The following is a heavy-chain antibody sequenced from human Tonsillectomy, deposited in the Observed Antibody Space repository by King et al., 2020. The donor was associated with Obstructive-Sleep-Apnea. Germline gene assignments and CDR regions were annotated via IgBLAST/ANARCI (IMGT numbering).Heavy chain of an antibody. D-gene: IGHD2-21*01. CDR3: AKDATPHIFYYFDY. CDR2: ISWNSDSI. Sequence: VQLVESGGGLVQPGRSLRLSCAASGFTFEDFAMHWVRQAPGKGLEWVSGISWNSDSIGYADSVKGRFTISRDNAKNSLYLQMNSLRAEDTAFYYCAKDATPHIFYYFDYWGQGTLVTVSS. V-gene: IGHV3-9*01. J-gene: IGHJ4*02. CDR1: GFTFEDFA.